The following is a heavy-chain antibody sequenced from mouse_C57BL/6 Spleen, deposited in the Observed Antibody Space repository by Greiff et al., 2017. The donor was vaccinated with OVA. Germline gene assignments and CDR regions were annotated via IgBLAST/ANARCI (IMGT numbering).Heavy chain of an antibody. J-gene: IGHJ2*01. CDR1: GFTFSDYG. D-gene: IGHD1-1*01. Sequence: EVKVEESGGGLVKPGGSLKLSCAASGFTFSDYGMHWVRQAPEKGLEWVAYISSGSSTIYYADTVKGRFTISRDNAKNTLFLQMTSLRSEDTAMYYRARKGKDYGSSWYFDYRGQGTTLSVAS. CDR2: ISSGSSTI. V-gene: IGHV5-17*01. CDR3: ARKGKDYGSSWYFDY.